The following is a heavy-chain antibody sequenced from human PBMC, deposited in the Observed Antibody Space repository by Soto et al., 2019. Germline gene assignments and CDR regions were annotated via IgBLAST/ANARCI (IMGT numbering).Heavy chain of an antibody. Sequence: ASVKGSCKASGYTFSNVAVHWVRQAPGQRLEWMGWINAGNGNTKYSQKFQGRVTITRDTSASTAYMELSSLRSEDTAVYYCARDPSGYYGMDVWGQGTTVTVSS. J-gene: IGHJ6*02. D-gene: IGHD3-10*01. CDR2: INAGNGNT. V-gene: IGHV1-3*01. CDR3: ARDPSGYYGMDV. CDR1: GYTFSNVA.